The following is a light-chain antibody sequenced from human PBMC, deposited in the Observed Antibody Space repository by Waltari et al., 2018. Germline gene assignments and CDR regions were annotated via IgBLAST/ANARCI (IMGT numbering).Light chain of an antibody. CDR2: DVT. CDR1: SSDSGGYNY. Sequence: SALTQPDSVSGSPGQSITISCSGISSDSGGYNYVSWYQQHPGEAPKVIIYDVTNRPSGVSNGFSGSKSGSSASLTISGLQPEDEADYYCSSFTSSTTGIFGGGTKLTVL. J-gene: IGLJ2*01. CDR3: SSFTSSTTGI. V-gene: IGLV2-14*03.